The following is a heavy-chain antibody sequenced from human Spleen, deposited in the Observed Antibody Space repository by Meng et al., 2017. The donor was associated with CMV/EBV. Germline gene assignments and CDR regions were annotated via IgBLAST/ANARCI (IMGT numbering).Heavy chain of an antibody. Sequence: ASVKVSCKASGYTFTSYYMHWVRQAPGQGLEWMGIINPSGGSTSYAQKFQGRVTMTRDTSTSTVYMELSSLRSEDTAVYYCARDSHYYGSGSYYPMKDYWGQGTLVTVSS. CDR1: GYTFTSYY. J-gene: IGHJ4*02. CDR3: ARDSHYYGSGSYYPMKDY. D-gene: IGHD3-10*01. V-gene: IGHV1-46*01. CDR2: INPSGGST.